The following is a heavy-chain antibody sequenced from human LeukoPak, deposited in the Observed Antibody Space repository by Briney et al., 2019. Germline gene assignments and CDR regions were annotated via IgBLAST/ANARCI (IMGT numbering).Heavy chain of an antibody. D-gene: IGHD6-13*01. CDR1: GYTFTSFG. V-gene: IGHV1-18*01. CDR2: ISAYNGNT. J-gene: IGHJ6*02. Sequence: GAPVRVSYKASGYTFTSFGITWVRQAPGQGLEWMAWISAYNGNTNYAQKLQGRVSVSTDTSTSTAYMELRSLRPDDTAVYYCARSWSERSRHYYGLDVWGQGTTVTVSS. CDR3: ARSWSERSRHYYGLDV.